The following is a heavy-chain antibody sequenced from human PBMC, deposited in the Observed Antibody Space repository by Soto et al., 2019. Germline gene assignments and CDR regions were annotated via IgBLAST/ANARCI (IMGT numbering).Heavy chain of an antibody. Sequence: DLAESGGGVVQPGRSLRLSCAAPGFTFSSYGMHWVRQAPGKGLEWVAVISYDGSNKYYADSVKGRFTISRDNSKNKLYLQMNSLRAEDTAVYYCAKDPNSSGWYGYYYYYYMDVWGKGTTATVSS. CDR3: AKDPNSSGWYGYYYYYYMDV. CDR2: ISYDGSNK. V-gene: IGHV3-30*18. CDR1: GFTFSSYG. D-gene: IGHD6-19*01. J-gene: IGHJ6*03.